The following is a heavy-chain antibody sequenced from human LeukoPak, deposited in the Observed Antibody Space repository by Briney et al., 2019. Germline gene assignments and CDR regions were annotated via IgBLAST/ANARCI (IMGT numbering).Heavy chain of an antibody. J-gene: IGHJ4*02. CDR2: INPNSGGT. Sequence: ASVKVSCKAAGYTFTGYYMHWVRQGPGQGLEWMGWINPNSGGTNYAQKFQGRVTMTRDTSISTAYMELSRLRSDDTAVYYCARTVARATEIDYWGQGTLVTVSS. CDR3: ARTVARATEIDY. CDR1: GYTFTGYY. D-gene: IGHD6-19*01. V-gene: IGHV1-2*02.